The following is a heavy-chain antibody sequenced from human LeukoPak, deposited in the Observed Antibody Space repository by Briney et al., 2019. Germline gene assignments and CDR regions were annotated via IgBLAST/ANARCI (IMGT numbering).Heavy chain of an antibody. CDR3: ARGPNYYYYYYGMDV. Sequence: PGGSLRLSCSASGFTFSSFSSYAMHWVRQAPGKGLEFVSAISVKGDNTYYADSVKGRFTISRDNSKNTLYLQMNSLRAEDTAVYYCARGPNYYYYYYGMDVWGQGTTVTVSS. V-gene: IGHV3-64*04. CDR2: ISVKGDNT. J-gene: IGHJ6*02. CDR1: GFTFSSFSSYA.